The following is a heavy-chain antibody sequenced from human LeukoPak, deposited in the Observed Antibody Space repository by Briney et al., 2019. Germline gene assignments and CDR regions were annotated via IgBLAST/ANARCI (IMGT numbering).Heavy chain of an antibody. D-gene: IGHD1-1*01. V-gene: IGHV4-59*12. CDR1: GNSIRSFY. Sequence: PSETLSLTCTVSGNSIRSFYWSWIRQPPGKGLEWIGYIYNTGSTEYNPSLKSRVTISVDTSQNQFSLKLSSVTAADTAVYYCGRRGTGRWFDPWGQGTLVTVSS. CDR2: IYNTGST. J-gene: IGHJ5*02. CDR3: GRRGTGRWFDP.